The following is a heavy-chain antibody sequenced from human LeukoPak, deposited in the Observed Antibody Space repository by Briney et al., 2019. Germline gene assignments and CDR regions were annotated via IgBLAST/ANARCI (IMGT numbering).Heavy chain of an antibody. CDR1: GGSISSYY. J-gene: IGHJ4*02. CDR3: AKRYCSSTTCYDDRGAFDY. D-gene: IGHD2-2*01. Sequence: SETLSLTCTVSGGSISSYYWSWIRQPPGKGLEWIGYIHYSGSTNYNPSLKSRVTISVDMSKNQFSLKLSSVTAADTAVYYCAKRYCSSTTCYDDRGAFDYWGQGTLVTVSS. V-gene: IGHV4-59*01. CDR2: IHYSGST.